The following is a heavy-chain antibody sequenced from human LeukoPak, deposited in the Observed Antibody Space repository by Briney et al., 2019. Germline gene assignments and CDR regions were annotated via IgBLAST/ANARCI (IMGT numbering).Heavy chain of an antibody. J-gene: IGHJ4*02. V-gene: IGHV6-1*01. CDR1: VDSVSSKIAA. CDR2: TYYRYKWYN. Sequence: QTLSLTFAISVDSVSSKIAAGNWIRHSPSRGLEGGGRTYYRYKWYNDYTVSVKSRITINPDTSKNQFSLQLNSVTPADTAVYYCARVAFRLLDSWGQGTLVTVSS. CDR3: ARVAFRLLDS.